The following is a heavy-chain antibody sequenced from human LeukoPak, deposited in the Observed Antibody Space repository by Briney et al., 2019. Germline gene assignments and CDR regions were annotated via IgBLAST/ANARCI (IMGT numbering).Heavy chain of an antibody. CDR2: INPRGGST. CDR3: ARVGTAAATADY. Sequence: ASVKVSCKASGYTFTSYGISWVRQAPGQRPEWMGIINPRGGSTDYAQKFQGRVTMTSDTSTSTVYMELNSLKSEDTAVYFCARVGTAAATADYWGQGTLVTVSS. V-gene: IGHV1-46*01. D-gene: IGHD6-25*01. J-gene: IGHJ4*02. CDR1: GYTFTSYG.